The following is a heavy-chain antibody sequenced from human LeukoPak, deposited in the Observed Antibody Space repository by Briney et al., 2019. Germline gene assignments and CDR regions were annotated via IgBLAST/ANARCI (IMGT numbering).Heavy chain of an antibody. V-gene: IGHV4-4*02. CDR3: ASSAYDSSGYYSAAVGY. D-gene: IGHD3-22*01. J-gene: IGHJ4*02. Sequence: SGTLSLTCAVSGGSISSSNWWSWVRQPPGKGLEWIGEIYHSGSTNYNPSLKSRVTISVDKSKNQFSLKLSSVTAADTAVYYCASSAYDSSGYYSAAVGYWGQGTLVTVSS. CDR2: IYHSGST. CDR1: GGSISSSNW.